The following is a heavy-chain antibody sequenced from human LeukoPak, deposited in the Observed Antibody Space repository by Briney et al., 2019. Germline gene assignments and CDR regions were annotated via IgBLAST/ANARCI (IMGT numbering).Heavy chain of an antibody. CDR3: ARGDINYYDSSAPRR. CDR1: GFTFSSYS. D-gene: IGHD3-22*01. Sequence: GGSLRLSCAASGFTFSSYSMNWVRQAPGKGLEWVSSISSSSSYIYYADSVKGRFTISRDNAKNSLYLQMNSLRAEDTAVYYCARGDINYYDSSAPRRWGQGTLVTVSS. V-gene: IGHV3-21*01. CDR2: ISSSSSYI. J-gene: IGHJ4*02.